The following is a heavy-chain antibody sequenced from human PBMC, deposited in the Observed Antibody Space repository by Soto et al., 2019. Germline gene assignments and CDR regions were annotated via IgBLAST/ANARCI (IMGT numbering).Heavy chain of an antibody. J-gene: IGHJ4*02. D-gene: IGHD3-22*01. CDR3: ARVVYDSSGYYYVIDY. CDR2: IYPGDSDT. CDR1: GYSFTSYW. Sequence: GESLKISCKGSGYSFTSYWIGWVRQMPGKGLEWMGIIYPGDSDTRYSPSFQGQVTISADKSISTAYLQWSSLKASDTAMYYCARVVYDSSGYYYVIDYWGQGTLVTVSS. V-gene: IGHV5-51*01.